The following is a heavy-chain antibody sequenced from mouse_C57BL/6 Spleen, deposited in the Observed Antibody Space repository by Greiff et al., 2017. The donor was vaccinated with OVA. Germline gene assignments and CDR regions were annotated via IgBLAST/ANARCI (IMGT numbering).Heavy chain of an antibody. J-gene: IGHJ1*03. D-gene: IGHD2-4*01. CDR3: ARCLLDYDVDWYFDV. CDR2: IYPGDGDT. CDR1: GYAFSSSW. Sequence: VQLQQSGPELVKPGASVKISCKASGYAFSSSWMNWVKQRPGKGLEWIGRIYPGDGDTNYNGKFKSKATLTVDKPSNTAYMQLSSLTYEDSAVYYCARCLLDYDVDWYFDVWGTGTTVTVSS. V-gene: IGHV1-82*01.